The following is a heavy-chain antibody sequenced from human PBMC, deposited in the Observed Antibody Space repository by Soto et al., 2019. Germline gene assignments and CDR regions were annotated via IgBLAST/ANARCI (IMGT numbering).Heavy chain of an antibody. CDR2: ISWNSGNI. J-gene: IGHJ4*02. CDR1: GFTFDDYA. CDR3: AKARGSYCGRDDY. D-gene: IGHD2-21*01. Sequence: EVQLVESGGGLVQPGRSLRLSCAASGFTFDDYAMHWVRQAPGKGLEWVSGISWNSGNIDYADSVKGRFTISRDNAKNALYLQMNSLRTKDTAGYFFAKARGSYCGRDDYWGQGTLVTVSS. V-gene: IGHV3-9*01.